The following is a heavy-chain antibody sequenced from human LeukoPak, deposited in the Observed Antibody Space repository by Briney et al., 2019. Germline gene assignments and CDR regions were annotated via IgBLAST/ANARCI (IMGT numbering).Heavy chain of an antibody. CDR3: TTDERALDY. Sequence: PGGSLRLSCTASGFTFGDYAMSWVRQAPGKGLEWVGFIRSTAYGGTTEYAASVKGRFTISRDDSKTTLYLQMNSLTSEDTAVYYCTTDERALDYWGQGTLVTVSS. V-gene: IGHV3-49*04. J-gene: IGHJ4*02. CDR2: IRSTAYGGTT. CDR1: GFTFGDYA.